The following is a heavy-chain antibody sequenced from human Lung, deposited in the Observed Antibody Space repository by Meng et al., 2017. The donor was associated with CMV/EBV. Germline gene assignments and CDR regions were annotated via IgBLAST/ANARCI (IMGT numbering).Heavy chain of an antibody. V-gene: IGHV3-30-3*01. CDR3: ARGVGGSDGDSYFFAY. CDR1: KFTFSTYD. J-gene: IGHJ4*02. D-gene: IGHD2-21*01. CDR2: ISYDGINK. Sequence: GESLKISCAASKFTFSTYDMHWVRQAPGKGLEWVAIISYDGINKYNADSVKGRFTISRDNSKNTLYLQMNGLRAEDTAVYYCARGVGGSDGDSYFFAYWGQGTLVTVSS.